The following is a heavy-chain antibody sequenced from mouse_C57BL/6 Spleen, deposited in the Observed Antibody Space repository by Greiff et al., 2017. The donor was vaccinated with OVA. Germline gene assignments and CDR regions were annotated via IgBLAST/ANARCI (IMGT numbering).Heavy chain of an antibody. D-gene: IGHD1-1*01. V-gene: IGHV1-61*01. CDR2: IYPSDSET. J-gene: IGHJ2*01. CDR1: GYTFTSYW. CDR3: AREKDYYGLDY. Sequence: VQLQQSGAELVRPGSSVKLSCKASGYTFTSYWMDWVKQRPGQGLEWIGNIYPSDSETHYNQKFKDKATLTVDKSSSTAYMQLSSLTSEDSAVYYCAREKDYYGLDYWGQGTTLTVSS.